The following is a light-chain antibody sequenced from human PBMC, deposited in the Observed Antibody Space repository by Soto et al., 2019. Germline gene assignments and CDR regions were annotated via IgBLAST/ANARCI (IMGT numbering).Light chain of an antibody. CDR3: QQLESYPST. V-gene: IGKV1-9*01. CDR1: HGINSF. Sequence: IQLTQSPSSLSASVVDRVTITSRASHGINSFLSWYQQKTGKAPKLLLYDESTLQSGVPSRFSGSGSGTDFTLIISSLQHEDFATYYCQQLESYPSTFGGGTKVDIK. CDR2: DES. J-gene: IGKJ4*01.